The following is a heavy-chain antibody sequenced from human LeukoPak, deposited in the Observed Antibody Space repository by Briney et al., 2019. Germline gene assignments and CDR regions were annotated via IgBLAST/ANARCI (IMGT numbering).Heavy chain of an antibody. V-gene: IGHV4-59*01. CDR2: FYHSGGT. CDR1: GGSTSSYY. J-gene: IGHJ4*02. CDR3: ARSLSSSRSSLWKY. D-gene: IGHD6-13*01. Sequence: SETLSLTCTVSGGSTSSYYLSWMRQLPGKGLEWIGYFYHSGGTNYNPSLQGRVTMSIDTSKNQFSLKLTSVTAADTAVYYCARSLSSSRSSLWKYWGQGTLVTVSS.